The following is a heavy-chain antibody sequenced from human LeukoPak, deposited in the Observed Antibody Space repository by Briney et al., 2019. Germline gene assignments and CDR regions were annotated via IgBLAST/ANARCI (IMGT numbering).Heavy chain of an antibody. CDR2: IYTSGST. Sequence: PSQTLSLTCTASGGSISSGSYYWNWLPQPAGKGLEWSGRIYTSGSTNYNPPLKSRVTISVDTSKNQFSLKLSSVTAADTAVYYCARDYSAIFGVWGKGTTVTVSS. J-gene: IGHJ6*04. V-gene: IGHV4-61*02. D-gene: IGHD3-3*01. CDR3: ARDYSAIFGV. CDR1: GGSISSGSYY.